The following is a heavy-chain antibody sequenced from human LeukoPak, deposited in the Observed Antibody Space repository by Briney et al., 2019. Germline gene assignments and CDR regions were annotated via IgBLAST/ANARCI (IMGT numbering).Heavy chain of an antibody. CDR3: ARVAVAGSGQAFDI. CDR1: GYTFTNYG. J-gene: IGHJ3*02. Sequence: ASVKVSCKPPGYTFTNYGMNWVRQAPGQELEWMGWINTNTGNPTYAQGFTGRFVFSLDTSVSTAYLQISSLKAEDTAVYYCARVAVAGSGQAFDIWGQGTMVTVSS. D-gene: IGHD6-19*01. V-gene: IGHV7-4-1*02. CDR2: INTNTGNP.